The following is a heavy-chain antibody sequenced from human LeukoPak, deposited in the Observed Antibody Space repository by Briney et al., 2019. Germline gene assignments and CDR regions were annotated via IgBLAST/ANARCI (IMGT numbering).Heavy chain of an antibody. CDR3: ARFASYSSGWYGGQYYYYGMDV. J-gene: IGHJ6*02. CDR2: IYYSGCT. Sequence: SETLSLTCTVSGGSISSYYWSWIRQPPGKGLEWIGYIYYSGCTNYNPSLKSRVTISVDTSKNQFSLKLSSVTAADTAVYYCARFASYSSGWYGGQYYYYGMDVWGQGTTVTVSS. CDR1: GGSISSYY. D-gene: IGHD6-19*01. V-gene: IGHV4-59*01.